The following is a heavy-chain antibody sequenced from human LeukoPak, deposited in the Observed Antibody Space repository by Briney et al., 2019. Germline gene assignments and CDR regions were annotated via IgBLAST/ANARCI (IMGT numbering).Heavy chain of an antibody. CDR3: AREDYDFWSSYRSGAFDI. CDR2: ISSSSSYI. V-gene: IGHV3-21*01. Sequence: GGSLRLSCAASGFTFSSYSMNWVRQAPGKGLEWVSSISSSSSYIYYADSVKGRFTISRDNAKNSLYLQMNSLRAEDTAVYYCAREDYDFWSSYRSGAFDIWGQGTMVTVSS. CDR1: GFTFSSYS. J-gene: IGHJ3*02. D-gene: IGHD3-3*01.